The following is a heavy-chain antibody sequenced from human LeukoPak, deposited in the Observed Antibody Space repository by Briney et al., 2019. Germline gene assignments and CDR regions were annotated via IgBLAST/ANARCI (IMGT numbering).Heavy chain of an antibody. J-gene: IGHJ3*02. Sequence: GGSLRLSCAASGFTFSGSAMHWVRQASGKGLEWVGRIRSKANSYATAYAASVKGRFTISRADSKNTAYLQMNSLKTEDTAVYYCTTILYGDSGTFDMWGQGTTVTVSS. D-gene: IGHD4-17*01. CDR2: IRSKANSYAT. V-gene: IGHV3-73*01. CDR3: TTILYGDSGTFDM. CDR1: GFTFSGSA.